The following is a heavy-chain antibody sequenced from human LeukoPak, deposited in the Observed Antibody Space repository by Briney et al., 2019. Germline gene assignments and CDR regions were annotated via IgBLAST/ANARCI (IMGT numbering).Heavy chain of an antibody. D-gene: IGHD5-12*01. V-gene: IGHV1-69*05. CDR3: ARGDIAANTAYYYYYYYMDV. CDR2: IIPIFGTA. J-gene: IGHJ6*03. CDR1: GGTFSSYA. Sequence: ASVKVSCKASGGTFSSYAISWVRQAPGQGLEWMGGIIPIFGTANYAQKFQGRVTITTDESTSTAYMELSSLRSEDTAVYYCARGDIAANTAYYYYYYYMDVWGKGTTVTVSS.